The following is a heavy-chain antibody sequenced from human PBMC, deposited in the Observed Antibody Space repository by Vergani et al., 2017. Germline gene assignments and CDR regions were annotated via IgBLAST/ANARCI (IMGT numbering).Heavy chain of an antibody. CDR2: ISWNSGSI. CDR1: GCTFDDYA. Sequence: EVQLVESGGGLVQPGRSLRLSCAASGCTFDDYAMHWVRQAPGKGLEWVSGISWNSGSIGYADSVKGRFTISRDNAKNSLYLQMNSLRAEDTALYYCAKEGVEKDAFDIWGQGTMVTVSS. CDR3: AKEGVEKDAFDI. V-gene: IGHV3-9*01. D-gene: IGHD3-3*01. J-gene: IGHJ3*02.